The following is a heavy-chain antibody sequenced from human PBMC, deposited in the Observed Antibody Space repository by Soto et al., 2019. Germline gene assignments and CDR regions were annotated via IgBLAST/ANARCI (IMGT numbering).Heavy chain of an antibody. CDR2: IYYSGST. J-gene: IGHJ4*02. Sequence: SETLSLTCTVSGGSISSYYWSWIRQPPGKGLEWIGYIYYSGSTNYNPSLKSRVTISVDTSKNQFSLKLISVTAADTAVYYCAGVAGGYYFDYWGQGTLVTSPQ. V-gene: IGHV4-59*01. CDR3: AGVAGGYYFDY. CDR1: GGSISSYY. D-gene: IGHD3-16*01.